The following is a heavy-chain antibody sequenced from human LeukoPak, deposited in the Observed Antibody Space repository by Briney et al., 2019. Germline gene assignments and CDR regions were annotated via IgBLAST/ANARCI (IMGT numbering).Heavy chain of an antibody. J-gene: IGHJ6*03. V-gene: IGHV1-2*06. CDR1: GYTFTGYY. Sequence: GASVKVSCKASGYTFTGYYMHWVRQAPGQGLEWMGRINPNSGGTNYAQKFQGRVTMTRDTSISTAYMELSRLRSDDTAVYYCAGAGTNYYYYMDVWGKGTTATVSS. CDR3: AGAGTNYYYYMDV. CDR2: INPNSGGT. D-gene: IGHD6-13*01.